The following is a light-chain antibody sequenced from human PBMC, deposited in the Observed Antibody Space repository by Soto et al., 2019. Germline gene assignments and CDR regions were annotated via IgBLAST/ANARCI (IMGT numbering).Light chain of an antibody. CDR3: QQYGVSPA. J-gene: IGKJ4*01. Sequence: IVMTQSPGTLSFSPGERATLSCRASQSISSNFLAWYQHKPGQAPRLLIYGESSRATGIPDRFSGSASGTDFTLTISRLEPEDFAVYYCQQYGVSPAFGGGTKIEIX. V-gene: IGKV3-20*01. CDR1: QSISSNF. CDR2: GES.